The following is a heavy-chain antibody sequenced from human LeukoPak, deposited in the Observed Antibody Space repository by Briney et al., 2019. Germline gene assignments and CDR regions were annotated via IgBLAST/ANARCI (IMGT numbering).Heavy chain of an antibody. J-gene: IGHJ4*02. D-gene: IGHD3-22*01. CDR2: ISSSGSTI. CDR3: ARVTQEDYYDSSGYYYHY. Sequence: PGGSLRLSCAASGFTFSDYYMSWIRQAPGKGLEWVSYISSSGSTIYYADSVKGRFTISRDNAKNSLYLQMNSLRAEDTAVYYCARVTQEDYYDSSGYYYHYWGQGTLVTVSS. CDR1: GFTFSDYY. V-gene: IGHV3-11*04.